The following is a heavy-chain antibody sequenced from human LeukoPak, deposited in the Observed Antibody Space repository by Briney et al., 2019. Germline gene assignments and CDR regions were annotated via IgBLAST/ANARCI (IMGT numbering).Heavy chain of an antibody. V-gene: IGHV3-30-3*01. CDR1: GFTFSSYA. CDR2: ISYDGSNK. D-gene: IGHD3-22*01. Sequence: GGSLRLSCAASGFTFSSYAMHWVRQAPGKGLEWVAVISYDGSNKYYADSVKGRFTISRDNSKNTLYLQMSSLRAEDTAMYYCAKAPSPYDSGAYYYVSWGQGTLVTVSS. CDR3: AKAPSPYDSGAYYYVS. J-gene: IGHJ5*02.